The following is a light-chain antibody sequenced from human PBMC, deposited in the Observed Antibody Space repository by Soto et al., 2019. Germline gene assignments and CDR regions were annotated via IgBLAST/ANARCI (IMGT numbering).Light chain of an antibody. CDR3: AAWDDRLNGYV. V-gene: IGLV1-44*01. Sequence: QPVLTQPPSASGTPGQRVTISCSGGTSNIESNTVTWYQQLPGTAPKLVIYSNDDRPSGVPDRFSGSTSGTSASLAISELQSDDEADYFCAAWDDRLNGYVFGGGTKVTVL. J-gene: IGLJ1*01. CDR1: TSNIESNT. CDR2: SND.